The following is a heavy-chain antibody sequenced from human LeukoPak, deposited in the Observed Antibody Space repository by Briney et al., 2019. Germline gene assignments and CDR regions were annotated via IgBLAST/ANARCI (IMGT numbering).Heavy chain of an antibody. V-gene: IGHV3-66*01. CDR2: IYSGGST. CDR3: ARESIAAAGINY. D-gene: IGHD6-13*01. Sequence: PGGSLRLSCAASGFTFSSYSMNWVRQAPGKGLEWVSVIYSGGSTYYADSVKGRFTISRDNSKNTLYLQMNSLRAEDTAVYYCARESIAAAGINYWGQGTLVTVSS. CDR1: GFTFSSYS. J-gene: IGHJ4*02.